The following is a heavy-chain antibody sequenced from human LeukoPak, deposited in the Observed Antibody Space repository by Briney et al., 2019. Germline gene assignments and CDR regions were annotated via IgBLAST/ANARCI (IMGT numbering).Heavy chain of an antibody. Sequence: SETLSLTCTVSGGSISSYYWSWIRQPPGKGLEWIGYIYYSGSTNYNPSLKSRVTISVDTSMNQFSLKLSSVTAADTAVYYCAREYLPDINYYYYGMDVWGQGTTVTVSS. D-gene: IGHD5-12*01. CDR3: AREYLPDINYYYYGMDV. CDR1: GGSISSYY. J-gene: IGHJ6*02. CDR2: IYYSGST. V-gene: IGHV4-59*01.